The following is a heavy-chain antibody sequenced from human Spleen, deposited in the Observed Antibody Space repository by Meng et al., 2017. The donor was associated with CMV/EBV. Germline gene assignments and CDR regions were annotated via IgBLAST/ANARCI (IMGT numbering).Heavy chain of an antibody. V-gene: IGHV4-34*01. CDR2: INHSGST. CDR3: ARGLPSTLIEGRGGEFDY. Sequence: QVQLQQWGAGLLKPSETLSLTFAVYGGSFSSYYWSWIRQPAGKGLEWIGEINHSGSTNYNPSLKSRVTISVDTSKNQFSLKLSSVTAADTAVYYCARGLPSTLIEGRGGEFDYWGQGTLVTVSS. J-gene: IGHJ4*02. D-gene: IGHD3-16*01. CDR1: GGSFSSYY.